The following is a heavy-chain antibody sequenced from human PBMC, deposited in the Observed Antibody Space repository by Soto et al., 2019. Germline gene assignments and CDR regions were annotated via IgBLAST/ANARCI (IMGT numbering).Heavy chain of an antibody. CDR2: IYPDDSDT. V-gene: IGHV5-51*01. Sequence: GESVKISCXASGYNFPTHWIAWVRQLSGKGLEWMGMIYPDDSDTRYSLSFQGQVTISADKSISTAYLQWSSLKASDTAMYYCARRRNNYDSSGHNWFDPWGQGTLVTVSS. D-gene: IGHD3-22*01. J-gene: IGHJ5*02. CDR3: ARRRNNYDSSGHNWFDP. CDR1: GYNFPTHW.